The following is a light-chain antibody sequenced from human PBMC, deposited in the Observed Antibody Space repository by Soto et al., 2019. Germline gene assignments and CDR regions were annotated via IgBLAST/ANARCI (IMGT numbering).Light chain of an antibody. J-gene: IGLJ1*01. Sequence: QSALTQPRSVSGSPGQAVAISCTGTSSDVGSYNRVAWYQQPPGTAPKLIIYDVTNRPSGVPDRFSGSKSGNTASLTISGLQAEGEADYYCNSFTASSTYVFGTGSKVTV. CDR2: DVT. V-gene: IGLV2-18*02. CDR3: NSFTASSTYV. CDR1: SSDVGSYNR.